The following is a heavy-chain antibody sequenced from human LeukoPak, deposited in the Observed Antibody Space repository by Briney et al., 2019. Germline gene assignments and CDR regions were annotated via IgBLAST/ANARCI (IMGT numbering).Heavy chain of an antibody. V-gene: IGHV4-59*01. J-gene: IGHJ4*02. Sequence: SETLSLTCTVSGGSISSYYWSWIRQPPGKGLEWIGYIYYSGSTNYNPSLKSRVTISVDTSKNQFSLKLSSVTAADTAVYYCARVGQWLAFDYWGQGTLVTVSS. CDR2: IYYSGST. D-gene: IGHD6-19*01. CDR3: ARVGQWLAFDY. CDR1: GGSISSYY.